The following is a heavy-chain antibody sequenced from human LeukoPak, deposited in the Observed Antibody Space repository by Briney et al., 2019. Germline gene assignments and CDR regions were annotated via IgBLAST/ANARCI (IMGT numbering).Heavy chain of an antibody. CDR1: GFTFSSYE. Sequence: GGSLRLSCAASGFTFSSYEMNWVRQAPGKGLEWVSYISSSGSTIYYADSVKGRFTISRDNAKNSLYLQMNSLRAEDTAVYYCAKNWMTAVVTPVLDYWGQGTLVTVSS. V-gene: IGHV3-48*03. J-gene: IGHJ4*02. D-gene: IGHD4-23*01. CDR3: AKNWMTAVVTPVLDY. CDR2: ISSSGSTI.